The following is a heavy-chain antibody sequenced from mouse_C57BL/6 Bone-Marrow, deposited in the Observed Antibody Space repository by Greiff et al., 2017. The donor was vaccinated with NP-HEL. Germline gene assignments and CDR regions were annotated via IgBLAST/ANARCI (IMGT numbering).Heavy chain of an antibody. V-gene: IGHV5-4*01. D-gene: IGHD2-4*01. J-gene: IGHJ2*01. CDR3: ARDGGIKDY. CDR1: GFTFSSYA. CDR2: ISDGGSYT. Sequence: EVKLVESGGGLVKPGGSLKLSCAASGFTFSSYAMSWVRQTPEKRLEWVATISDGGSYTYYPDNVKGRFTISRDKAKNNLYLQMSHLKSEDTAMYYCARDGGIKDYWGKGTTLTVSS.